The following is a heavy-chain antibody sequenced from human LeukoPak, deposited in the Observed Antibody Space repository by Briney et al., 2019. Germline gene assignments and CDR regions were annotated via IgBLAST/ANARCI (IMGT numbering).Heavy chain of an antibody. V-gene: IGHV3-74*01. CDR1: GFTFSSYW. J-gene: IGHJ6*03. Sequence: GGSLRPSCAASGFTFSSYWMHWVRQAPGKGLVWVSRINSDGSSTSYADSVKGRFTISRDNAKNTLYLQMNSLRAEDTAVYYCARDRYIFAGPDAYYYMDVWGKGTTVTISS. D-gene: IGHD5-18*01. CDR3: ARDRYIFAGPDAYYYMDV. CDR2: INSDGSST.